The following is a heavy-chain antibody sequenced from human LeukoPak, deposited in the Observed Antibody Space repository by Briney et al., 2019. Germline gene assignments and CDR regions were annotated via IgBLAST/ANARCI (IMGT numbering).Heavy chain of an antibody. J-gene: IGHJ4*02. Sequence: GGSLRLSCAASGFTFSNYAMSWVRQAPGKGLEWVSAISVSGGSTYYADSVKGRFTISRDNSKNTLYLQLNSLRAEDTAVYYCAKDLGYCSSTSCSWDYWGQGTLVTVSS. D-gene: IGHD2-2*01. CDR3: AKDLGYCSSTSCSWDY. CDR2: ISVSGGST. CDR1: GFTFSNYA. V-gene: IGHV3-23*01.